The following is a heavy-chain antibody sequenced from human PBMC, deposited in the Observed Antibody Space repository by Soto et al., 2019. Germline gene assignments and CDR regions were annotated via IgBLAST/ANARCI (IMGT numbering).Heavy chain of an antibody. Sequence: EMQLVESGGGLVQPGGSLRLSCAASGFTFSSPWIHWVRQAPGKGLVWVSRINGDGSSKSYADSRKGRFTISRDDAKRTVYLQMNSLRTDDTAVYYCARGVEEWAKPKVVWGQGTLVTVSS. CDR3: ARGVEEWAKPKVV. V-gene: IGHV3-74*01. CDR1: GFTFSSPW. D-gene: IGHD3-3*01. CDR2: INGDGSSK. J-gene: IGHJ3*01.